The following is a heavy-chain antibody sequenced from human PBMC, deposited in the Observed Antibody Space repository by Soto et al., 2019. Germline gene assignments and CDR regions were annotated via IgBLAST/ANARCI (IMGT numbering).Heavy chain of an antibody. CDR1: GFTFSSYW. CDR3: ARGIRNYYGMDV. J-gene: IGHJ6*02. Sequence: GGSLRLSCAASGFTFSSYWMHWVRQAPGKGLVWVSRIQTDGRNANYAESVRGRFTISRDNAQNTVFLQMSSLRAEDTAVYYCARGIRNYYGMDVWGQGTTVTVSS. CDR2: IQTDGRNA. D-gene: IGHD1-20*01. V-gene: IGHV3-74*01.